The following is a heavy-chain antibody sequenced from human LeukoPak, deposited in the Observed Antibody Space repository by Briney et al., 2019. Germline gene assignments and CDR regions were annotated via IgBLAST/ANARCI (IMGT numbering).Heavy chain of an antibody. CDR2: IHHDGRI. Sequence: SETLSLTCDVSGGSIDSTNWWNWVRQPPGKGLEWTGEIHHDGRINYNPSLKSRVTLSVDKSKNQFSLRLNSVTAADTAMYYCARSHDHLWGNYPDYWGQGTLVTVSS. D-gene: IGHD3-16*02. CDR3: ARSHDHLWGNYPDY. V-gene: IGHV4/OR15-8*01. CDR1: GGSIDSTNW. J-gene: IGHJ4*02.